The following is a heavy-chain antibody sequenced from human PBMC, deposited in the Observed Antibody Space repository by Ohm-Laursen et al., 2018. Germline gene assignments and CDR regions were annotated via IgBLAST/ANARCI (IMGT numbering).Heavy chain of an antibody. J-gene: IGHJ5*02. V-gene: IGHV4-59*01. CDR2: IYYSGST. D-gene: IGHD3-10*01. CDR3: ARDRVWFDP. CDR1: GGSINSYY. Sequence: SETLSLTCTVSGGSINSYYWSWIRQPPGKGLEWIGYIYYSGSTNYNPSLKSRVTISVDTSKNQFFLKLSSVTAADTAVYYCARDRVWFDPWGQGTLVTVSS.